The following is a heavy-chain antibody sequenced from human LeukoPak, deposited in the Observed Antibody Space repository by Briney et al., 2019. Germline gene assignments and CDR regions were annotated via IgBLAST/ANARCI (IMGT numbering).Heavy chain of an antibody. V-gene: IGHV3-7*01. D-gene: IGHD6-19*01. CDR3: AGGSGWLIDY. CDR2: IKQDGSEK. J-gene: IGHJ4*02. Sequence: PGGSLRLSCAASGYTFSSYWMNWVRQAPGKGLEWVANIKQDGSEKYYVDSVKGRFTISRDNTKNSLYLQMNSLRAEDTAVYYCAGGSGWLIDYWGQGTLVTVSS. CDR1: GYTFSSYW.